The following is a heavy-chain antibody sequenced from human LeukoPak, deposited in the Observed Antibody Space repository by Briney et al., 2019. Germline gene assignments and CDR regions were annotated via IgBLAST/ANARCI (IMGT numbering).Heavy chain of an antibody. Sequence: SETLSLTCTVSGGSISSYYWSWIRQPPGKGLEWIGYIYYSGSTNYNPSLKSRVTISVDTSKNQFSLKLSSVTAADTAVYYCARADYGDHEGNWFDPWGQGTLVTVSS. D-gene: IGHD4-17*01. CDR3: ARADYGDHEGNWFDP. V-gene: IGHV4-59*01. CDR2: IYYSGST. J-gene: IGHJ5*02. CDR1: GGSISSYY.